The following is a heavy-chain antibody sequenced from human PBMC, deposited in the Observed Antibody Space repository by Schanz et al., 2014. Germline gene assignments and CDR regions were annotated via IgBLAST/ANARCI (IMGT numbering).Heavy chain of an antibody. CDR1: GGTFSSYA. D-gene: IGHD6-13*01. J-gene: IGHJ4*02. V-gene: IGHV1-69*02. CDR2: IIPILGIA. CDR3: ASSGAGYSSSGDFDY. Sequence: QVQLVQSGAEVKKPGSPVKVSCKSSGGTFSSYAISWVRQAPGQGLEWMGRIIPILGIANYAQKFQGRVTITADKSTFTAYMDVSSLRSEDTAVYYCASSGAGYSSSGDFDYWGQGTLVTVSS.